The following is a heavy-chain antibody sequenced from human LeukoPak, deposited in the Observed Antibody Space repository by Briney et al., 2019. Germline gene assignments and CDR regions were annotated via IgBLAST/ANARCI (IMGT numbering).Heavy chain of an antibody. D-gene: IGHD2-15*01. V-gene: IGHV1-2*06. J-gene: IGHJ5*02. CDR2: INPNSGDT. CDR1: GYTFTVYH. Sequence: GASVKVSCKASGYTFTVYHMHWVRQAPGQGLEWMGRINPNSGDTNYAQKFQGRVTMTRDTSISTAYVELSRLRSDDTAVYYCARDLTCSGGSCRPAWGQGTLVTVSS. CDR3: ARDLTCSGGSCRPA.